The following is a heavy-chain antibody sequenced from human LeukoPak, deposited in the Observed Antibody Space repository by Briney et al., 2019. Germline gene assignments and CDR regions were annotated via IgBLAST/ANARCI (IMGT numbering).Heavy chain of an antibody. V-gene: IGHV4-39*01. CDR3: ARGQGDIVVVPAATLYYYYYYMDV. J-gene: IGHJ6*03. Sequence: SETLSLTCTVSGGSISSSSYYWGWIRQPPGKGLEWIGSIYYSGSTYYNPSLKSRVTISVDTSKNQFSLKLSSVTAADTAVYYCARGQGDIVVVPAATLYYYYYYMDVWGKGTTVTVSS. CDR2: IYYSGST. CDR1: GGSISSSSYY. D-gene: IGHD2-2*01.